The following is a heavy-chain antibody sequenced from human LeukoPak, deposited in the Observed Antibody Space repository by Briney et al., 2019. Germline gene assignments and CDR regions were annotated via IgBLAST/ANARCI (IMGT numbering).Heavy chain of an antibody. CDR1: GGSISSSSYY. Sequence: SETLSLTCTVSGGSISSSSYYWGWIRQPPGKGLEWIGSIYYSGSTYYNSSLKSRVTISVDTSKNQLSLKLNSVTAADTAIYYCARQTQRRITIFGVVIRDYWGQGTLVTVSS. CDR2: IYYSGST. CDR3: ARQTQRRITIFGVVIRDY. D-gene: IGHD3-3*01. J-gene: IGHJ4*02. V-gene: IGHV4-39*01.